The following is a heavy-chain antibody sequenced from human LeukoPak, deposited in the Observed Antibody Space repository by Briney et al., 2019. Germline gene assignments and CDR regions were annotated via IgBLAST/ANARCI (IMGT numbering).Heavy chain of an antibody. D-gene: IGHD6-19*01. Sequence: PGGSLRLSCAASGFTFSSYWMSWVRQAPGKGLEWVATIKQGGSEKYYVDSVKGRFTISRDNAKNSLYLQVNSLRAEDTAVYYCARGQSSGFDYWGQGTLVTVSS. CDR1: GFTFSSYW. V-gene: IGHV3-7*01. CDR2: IKQGGSEK. CDR3: ARGQSSGFDY. J-gene: IGHJ4*02.